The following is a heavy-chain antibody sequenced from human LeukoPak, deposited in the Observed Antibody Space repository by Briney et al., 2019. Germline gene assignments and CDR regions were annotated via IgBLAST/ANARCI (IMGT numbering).Heavy chain of an antibody. Sequence: GGSLRLSCAASGFTFSSYAMSWVRQAPGKGLEWVSAISGSGGSTYYADSAKGRFTISRDNSKNTLYLQMNSLRVEDTAVYYCARFKWDEVVRGGWGQGTLVTVSS. CDR2: ISGSGGST. V-gene: IGHV3-23*01. CDR3: ARFKWDEVVRGG. J-gene: IGHJ4*02. CDR1: GFTFSSYA. D-gene: IGHD2-15*01.